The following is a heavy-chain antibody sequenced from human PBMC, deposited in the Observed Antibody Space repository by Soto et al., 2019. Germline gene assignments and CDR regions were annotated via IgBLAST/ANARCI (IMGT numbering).Heavy chain of an antibody. CDR3: ARSSIEPRVFMYPFDS. CDR1: GCSISSSNW. Sequence: SETLSLTCAVSGCSISSSNWWSWVRQPPGKGLEWIGEIYHSGSTNYNPSLKSRVTISVDTSKNQFSLRLNSVTAADTAVYYCARSSIEPRVFMYPFDSWGQGTLVTVSS. V-gene: IGHV4-4*02. CDR2: IYHSGST. J-gene: IGHJ4*02. D-gene: IGHD6-6*01.